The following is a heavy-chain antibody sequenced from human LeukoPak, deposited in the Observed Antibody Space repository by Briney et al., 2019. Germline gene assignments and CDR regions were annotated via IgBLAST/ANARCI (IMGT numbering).Heavy chain of an antibody. Sequence: PGGSLRLSCAASGFTFSNYWMSWVRQAPGKGLEWVANIKQDGSEKYYVDSVKGRFTISRDNAKNSLYLQMNSLRAEDTAVYYCARSQYYYDSSGYYHFDYRGQGTLVTVSS. CDR2: IKQDGSEK. CDR1: GFTFSNYW. CDR3: ARSQYYYDSSGYYHFDY. J-gene: IGHJ4*02. D-gene: IGHD3-22*01. V-gene: IGHV3-7*01.